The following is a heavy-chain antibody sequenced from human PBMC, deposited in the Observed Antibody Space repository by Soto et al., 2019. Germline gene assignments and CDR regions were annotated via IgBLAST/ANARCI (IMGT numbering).Heavy chain of an antibody. V-gene: IGHV2-5*02. CDR3: AREYRPSSSFFDY. Sequence: QITLKETGPALVRPTQTLTLTCNFSGFSLNSMRVAVGWIRQPPGQALECLGLIYWDDERRYSPSLRSRLTITKDTSKTQVVLTMTNMDPVDTGTYFCAREYRPSSSFFDYWGQGALVTVSS. J-gene: IGHJ4*02. D-gene: IGHD5-12*01. CDR2: IYWDDER. CDR1: GFSLNSMRVA.